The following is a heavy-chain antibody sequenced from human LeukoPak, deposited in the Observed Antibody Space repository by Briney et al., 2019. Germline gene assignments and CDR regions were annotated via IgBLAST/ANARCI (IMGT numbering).Heavy chain of an antibody. D-gene: IGHD3-10*01. CDR2: IYYSGST. Sequence: SETLSLTGTVSGDSISSYYWSWTRQPPGKGLEWIGYIYYSGSTNYNPSLKSRVTISIDTSKNQFSLKLSSVTAADTGVYYCARHYPYGSGSYSPFYFDYWGQGTLVTVSS. V-gene: IGHV4-59*08. CDR1: GDSISSYY. J-gene: IGHJ4*02. CDR3: ARHYPYGSGSYSPFYFDY.